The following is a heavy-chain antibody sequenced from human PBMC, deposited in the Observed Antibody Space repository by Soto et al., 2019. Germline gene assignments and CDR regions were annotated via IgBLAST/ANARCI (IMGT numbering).Heavy chain of an antibody. CDR1: GFTFSSYA. V-gene: IGHV3-30-3*01. CDR3: ARIRSHQWDDAFDI. J-gene: IGHJ3*02. Sequence: QVQLVESGGGGVQPGRSLRLSCAASGFTFSSYAMHWVRQAPGKGLEWVAVISYDGSNKYYADSVKGRFTISRDNSKNTLYLQMNSLRAEDTAVYYCARIRSHQWDDAFDIWGQGTMVTVSS. D-gene: IGHD1-26*01. CDR2: ISYDGSNK.